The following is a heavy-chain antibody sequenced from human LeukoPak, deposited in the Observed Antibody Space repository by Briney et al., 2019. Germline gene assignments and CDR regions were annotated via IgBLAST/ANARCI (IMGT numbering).Heavy chain of an antibody. CDR3: ARARGRYCSSTSCYSNWFDP. J-gene: IGHJ5*02. Sequence: PSETLSLTCAVYGGSFSGYYWSWIRQPPGKGLEWIGEINHSGSTNYNPSLKGRVTISVDTSKNQFSLKLSSVTAADTAVYYCARARGRYCSSTSCYSNWFDPWGQGTLVTVSS. CDR1: GGSFSGYY. V-gene: IGHV4-34*01. D-gene: IGHD2-2*01. CDR2: INHSGST.